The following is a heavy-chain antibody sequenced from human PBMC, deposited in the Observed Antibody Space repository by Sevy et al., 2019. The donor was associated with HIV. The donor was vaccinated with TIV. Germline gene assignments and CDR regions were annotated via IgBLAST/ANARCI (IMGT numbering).Heavy chain of an antibody. V-gene: IGHV1-18*01. J-gene: IGHJ6*01. CDR3: ARDRNNYDSSGYPKGMDV. D-gene: IGHD3-22*01. CDR2: ISGNSGDT. Sequence: ASVKVTSKASGYTFTRYGIAWVRQAPGQGLEWMGWISGNSGDTNYAQKLQGRVTMTTETSTSTAYMELKSLRSDDTAVYYCARDRNNYDSSGYPKGMDVWGQGTTVTVSS. CDR1: GYTFTRYG.